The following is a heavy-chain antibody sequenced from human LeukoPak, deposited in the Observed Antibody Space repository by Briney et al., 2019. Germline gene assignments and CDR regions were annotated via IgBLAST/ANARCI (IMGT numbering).Heavy chain of an antibody. CDR2: ISGSGGST. V-gene: IGHV3-23*01. Sequence: GGSLRLSCAASGFTFSSYSMNWVRQAPGKGLEWVSAISGSGGSTYYADSVKGRFTISRDNSKNTLYLQMNSLRAEDTAIYYCAKSRGLYSSGWYENWFDPWGQGTLVTVSS. D-gene: IGHD6-19*01. CDR1: GFTFSSYS. J-gene: IGHJ5*02. CDR3: AKSRGLYSSGWYENWFDP.